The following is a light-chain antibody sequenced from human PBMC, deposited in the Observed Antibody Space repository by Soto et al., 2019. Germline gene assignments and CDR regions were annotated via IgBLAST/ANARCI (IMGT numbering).Light chain of an antibody. Sequence: QSVLTQPPSVSGAPGQRVTISCTGSNSNIGAGYDVHWYLQLPGTAPKLLVYINNNRPSGVPDRFSGSKSGNTASLTVSGLQAEDEADYYCSSFAGSPVVFGGGTKLTVL. J-gene: IGLJ2*01. CDR1: NSNIGAGYD. CDR2: INN. V-gene: IGLV1-40*01. CDR3: SSFAGSPVV.